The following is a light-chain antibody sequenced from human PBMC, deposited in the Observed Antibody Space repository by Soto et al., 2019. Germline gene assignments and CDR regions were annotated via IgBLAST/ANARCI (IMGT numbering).Light chain of an antibody. Sequence: DIQMTQSPSPLSASVGDRVTITCRSSQSCRTYLNWYQQKPGEPPTLLIHGASSLQSGVPSRFSGSGSGTDFTLTISSLEPEDFATYYCQQTYSTPNTFGQGTKVDIK. V-gene: IGKV1-39*01. CDR2: GAS. CDR1: QSCRTY. J-gene: IGKJ1*01. CDR3: QQTYSTPNT.